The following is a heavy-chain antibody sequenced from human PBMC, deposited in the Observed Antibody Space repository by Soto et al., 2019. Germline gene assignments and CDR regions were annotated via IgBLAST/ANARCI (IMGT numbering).Heavy chain of an antibody. CDR3: AREHYGVVISDYYYMDV. CDR2: IIPILGIA. J-gene: IGHJ6*03. D-gene: IGHD3-3*01. CDR1: GGTFSSYT. V-gene: IGHV1-69*08. Sequence: QVQLVQSGAAVKKPGSSVKVSCKASGGTFSSYTISWVRQAPGQGLEWMGRIIPILGIANYAQKFQGRVTITADKSTSTAYMELRSLRSEDTAVYYCAREHYGVVISDYYYMDVWGKGTTVTFPS.